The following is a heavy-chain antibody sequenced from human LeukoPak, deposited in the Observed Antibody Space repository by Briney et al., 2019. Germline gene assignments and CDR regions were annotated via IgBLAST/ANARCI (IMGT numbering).Heavy chain of an antibody. CDR1: GGSISSYY. Sequence: SETLSLTCTVSGGSISSYYWSWIRQPPGKGLEWIGYIYYSGSTNYNPSLKSRVTISVDTSKNQFSLKLSSVTAADTAVYYCARAPTTFGARRNYYYMDVWGKGTTVTVSS. CDR2: IYYSGST. CDR3: ARAPTTFGARRNYYYMDV. D-gene: IGHD3-10*01. V-gene: IGHV4-59*01. J-gene: IGHJ6*03.